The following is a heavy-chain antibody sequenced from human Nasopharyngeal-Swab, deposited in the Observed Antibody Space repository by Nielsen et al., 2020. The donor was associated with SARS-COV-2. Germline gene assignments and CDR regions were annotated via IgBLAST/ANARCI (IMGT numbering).Heavy chain of an antibody. V-gene: IGHV1-8*01. D-gene: IGHD2-2*01. CDR3: ARAVEFCSSTSCYSSAFDI. CDR2: MNPNSGNT. Sequence: WVRQAPGQRLEWMGWMNPNSGNTGYAQKFQGRVTMTRNTSISTAYMEPSSLRSEDTAVYYCARAVEFCSSTSCYSSAFDIWGQGTMVTVSS. J-gene: IGHJ3*02.